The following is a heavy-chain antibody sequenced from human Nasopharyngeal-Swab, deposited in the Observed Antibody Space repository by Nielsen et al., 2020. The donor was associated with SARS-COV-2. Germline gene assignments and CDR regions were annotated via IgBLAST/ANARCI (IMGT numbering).Heavy chain of an antibody. Sequence: GESLKISCAASGFTFSNAWMSWVRQAPGKGLEWVGRIKSRTDGGTTDYAAPVKGRFTISRDDSKNSLYLEMNSLKTEDAAVYYCVRVGPYCGVDCYSRFFDHWGQGTLVTVSS. V-gene: IGHV3-15*01. D-gene: IGHD2-21*02. CDR3: VRVGPYCGVDCYSRFFDH. CDR1: GFTFSNAW. CDR2: IKSRTDGGTT. J-gene: IGHJ4*02.